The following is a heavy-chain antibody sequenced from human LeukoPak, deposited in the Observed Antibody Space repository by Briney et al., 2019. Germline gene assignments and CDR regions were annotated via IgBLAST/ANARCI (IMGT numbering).Heavy chain of an antibody. J-gene: IGHJ4*02. CDR3: ARAGYSSSWDRNPLDY. CDR2: IYYSGST. V-gene: IGHV4-59*01. D-gene: IGHD6-13*01. Sequence: PSETLSLTCTVSGGSISSYYWSWIRQPPGKGLEWIGYIYYSGSTNYNPSLKSRVTISVDTSKNQFSLKLSSVTAADTAVYYCARAGYSSSWDRNPLDYWGQGTLVTVSS. CDR1: GGSISSYY.